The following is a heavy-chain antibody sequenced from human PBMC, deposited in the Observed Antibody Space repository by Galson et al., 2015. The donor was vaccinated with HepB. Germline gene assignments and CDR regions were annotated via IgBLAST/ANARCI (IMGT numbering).Heavy chain of an antibody. Sequence: SETLSLTCAVSGGSISSSNWWSWVRQPPGKGLEWIGEIYHSGSTNYNPSLKSRVTISVDKSKNQFSLKLSSVTAADTAVYYCARARRPPGIAAAGYDYWGQGTLVTVSS. CDR3: ARARRPPGIAAAGYDY. CDR2: IYHSGST. CDR1: GGSISSSNW. V-gene: IGHV4-4*02. J-gene: IGHJ4*02. D-gene: IGHD6-13*01.